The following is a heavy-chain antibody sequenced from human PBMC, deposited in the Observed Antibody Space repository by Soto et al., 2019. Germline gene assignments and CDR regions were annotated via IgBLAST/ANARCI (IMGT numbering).Heavy chain of an antibody. V-gene: IGHV4-34*01. J-gene: IGHJ4*02. Sequence: QVQLQQWGAGLLKPSETLSRTCAVYGGSFSGYYWSWIRQPPGKGLEWIGESNHSGSTNYNPSLKSRVTISVDTSKNQFSLKLTSVTAADTAVYYCARRVTMQYYFDYWGQGTLVPVSS. D-gene: IGHD3-10*01. CDR1: GGSFSGYY. CDR3: ARRVTMQYYFDY. CDR2: SNHSGST.